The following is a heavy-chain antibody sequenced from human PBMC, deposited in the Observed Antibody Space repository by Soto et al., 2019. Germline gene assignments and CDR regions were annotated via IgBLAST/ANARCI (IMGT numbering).Heavy chain of an antibody. Sequence: GASVKVSCKASGYTFTSYGISWVRQAPGQGLEWMGWISAYNGNTNYAQKLQGRVTMTTDTSTSTAYMELRSLRSDDTAVYYCARDYVLCTGGRCCSFAAEYFQHWGQGTLVTVSS. CDR2: ISAYNGNT. CDR1: GYTFTSYG. CDR3: ARDYVLCTGGRCCSFAAEYFQH. V-gene: IGHV1-18*01. J-gene: IGHJ1*01. D-gene: IGHD2-15*01.